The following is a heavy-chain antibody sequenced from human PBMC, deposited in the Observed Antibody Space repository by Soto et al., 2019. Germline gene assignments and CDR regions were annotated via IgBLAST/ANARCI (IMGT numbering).Heavy chain of an antibody. D-gene: IGHD3-10*01. CDR2: IIPIFGTA. V-gene: IGHV1-69*01. CDR3: ARVVRLWFGELPYYYYGMDV. CDR1: GGTFSSYA. Sequence: QVQLVQSGAEVKKPGSSVKVSCKASGGTFSSYAISWVRQAPGQGLEWMGGIIPIFGTANYAQKFQGRVTITADESTSTAYMELSSLRSEDTAVYYCARVVRLWFGELPYYYYGMDVWGQGTTVTVSS. J-gene: IGHJ6*02.